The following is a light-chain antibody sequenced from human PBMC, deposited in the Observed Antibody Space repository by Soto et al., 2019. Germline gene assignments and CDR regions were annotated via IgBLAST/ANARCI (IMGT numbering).Light chain of an antibody. Sequence: DIQMTQSTSTLSVSVGYSVTIICRASQTISSWLAWYQQKPGKAPKLLIYHASNLQSGVPSRFSGSGSGTEFTLTISSLQPDDFATYYCQQYNSYSFGQGTKVDIK. J-gene: IGKJ1*01. CDR2: HAS. CDR1: QTISSW. V-gene: IGKV1-5*02. CDR3: QQYNSYS.